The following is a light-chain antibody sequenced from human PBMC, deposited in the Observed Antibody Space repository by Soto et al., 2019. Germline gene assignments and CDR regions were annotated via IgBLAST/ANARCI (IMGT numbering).Light chain of an antibody. CDR2: DAS. CDR1: QDISYY. V-gene: IGKV1-33*01. J-gene: IGKJ3*01. CDR3: QQYDNLPG. Sequence: DLQMTQSPFSLSASVGDRVTITCQASQDISYYLNWYQQKPGEAPNLLIYDASKLETGVPSRFSGRGSGTDFTFTISSLQPEDIATYYCQQYDNLPGFGPGTKVDIK.